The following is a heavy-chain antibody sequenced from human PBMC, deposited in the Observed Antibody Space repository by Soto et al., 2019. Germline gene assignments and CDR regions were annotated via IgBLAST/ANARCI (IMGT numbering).Heavy chain of an antibody. V-gene: IGHV4-30-4*01. J-gene: IGHJ4*02. Sequence: PSETLSLTCTVSGGSISSGDYYWSWIRQPPGKGLEWIGYIYYSGSTYYNPSLKSRVTISVDTSKNQFSLKLSSVTAADTAVYYCARDDYGDYEAFGYWGQGTLVTVSS. CDR3: ARDDYGDYEAFGY. CDR2: IYYSGST. D-gene: IGHD4-17*01. CDR1: GGSISSGDYY.